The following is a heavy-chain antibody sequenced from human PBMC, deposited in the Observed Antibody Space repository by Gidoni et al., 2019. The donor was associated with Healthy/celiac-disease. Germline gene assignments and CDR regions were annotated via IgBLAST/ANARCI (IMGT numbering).Heavy chain of an antibody. V-gene: IGHV1-2*02. CDR1: GYTFTGYY. Sequence: QVQLVQSGAEVKKPGASVTVSCKASGYTFTGYYMHWVRQAPGQGLEWMGWINPNSGGTNYAQKFKGRVTMTRDTSISTAYMELSRLRSDDTAVYYCARVRFGRTTVTPSYYFDYWGQGTLVTVSS. CDR3: ARVRFGRTTVTPSYYFDY. D-gene: IGHD4-17*01. J-gene: IGHJ4*02. CDR2: INPNSGGT.